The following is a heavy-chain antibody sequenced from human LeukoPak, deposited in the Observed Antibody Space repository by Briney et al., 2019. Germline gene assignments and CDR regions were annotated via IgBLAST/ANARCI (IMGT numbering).Heavy chain of an antibody. Sequence: PGGSLRLSCAASGFTFSNNALSWVRQAPGKGLEWVSVISGSGGSTYYADSVKGRFTISRDNSKNTLYLQMDSLRDEDTAVYHCARDYYSSSWYGGDYWGQGTLVTVSS. V-gene: IGHV3-23*01. D-gene: IGHD6-13*01. J-gene: IGHJ4*02. CDR1: GFTFSNNA. CDR3: ARDYYSSSWYGGDY. CDR2: ISGSGGST.